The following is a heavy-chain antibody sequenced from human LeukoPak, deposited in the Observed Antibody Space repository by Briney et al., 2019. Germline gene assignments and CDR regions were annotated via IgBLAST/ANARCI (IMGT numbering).Heavy chain of an antibody. CDR3: ARDMREQQWLVRIKLPDY. Sequence: GGSLRLSCAASGFTFSDYYMSWIRQAPGKGLEWVAVISYDGSNKYYADSVKGRFTISRDNSKNTLYLQMNSLRAEDTAVYYCARDMREQQWLVRIKLPDYWGQGTLVTVSS. V-gene: IGHV3-30*03. CDR1: GFTFSDYY. J-gene: IGHJ4*02. CDR2: ISYDGSNK. D-gene: IGHD6-19*01.